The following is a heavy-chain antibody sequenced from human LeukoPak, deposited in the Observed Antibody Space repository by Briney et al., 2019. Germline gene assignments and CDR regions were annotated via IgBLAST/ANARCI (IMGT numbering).Heavy chain of an antibody. CDR2: ISSDGRDI. CDR3: ARGDLVVTLEGPIDY. Sequence: GGSLRLSCAASGFSFSSHAMNWVRLAPGKGLEWVSFISSDGRDIFYSDSVTGRFTVSRDNAKNSLYLQMNSLRAEDTAVYYCARGDLVVTLEGPIDYWGQGTLVTVSS. J-gene: IGHJ4*02. V-gene: IGHV3-21*01. D-gene: IGHD2-21*02. CDR1: GFSFSSHA.